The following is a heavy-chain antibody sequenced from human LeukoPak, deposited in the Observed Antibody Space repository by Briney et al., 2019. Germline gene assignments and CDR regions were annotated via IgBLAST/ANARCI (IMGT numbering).Heavy chain of an antibody. CDR1: GFTFSSYA. D-gene: IGHD4-17*01. J-gene: IGHJ2*01. Sequence: PGGSLRLSCAASGFTFSSYAMSWVRQAPGKGLEWVSAISGSGVSTYYADSVKGRFTISRNNSKNTLFLQMNSLRAEDTAVYYCAKEDYGDIYWYFDLWGRGTLVTVSS. CDR2: ISGSGVST. CDR3: AKEDYGDIYWYFDL. V-gene: IGHV3-23*01.